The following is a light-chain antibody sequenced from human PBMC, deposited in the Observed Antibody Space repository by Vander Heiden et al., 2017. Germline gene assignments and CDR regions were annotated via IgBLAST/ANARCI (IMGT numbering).Light chain of an antibody. CDR1: QTITTY. CDR3: QQSYSVPAT. CDR2: GTS. J-gene: IGKJ4*01. V-gene: IGKV1-39*01. Sequence: DIQMTKSPSSLSASVGDRVTITCRADQTITTYLNWYQQKPGRAPKVLIYGTSSLQSGVPSRFSGSGSGTDFALTISSLQPEDFATYYCQQSYSVPATFGGGTKVEIK.